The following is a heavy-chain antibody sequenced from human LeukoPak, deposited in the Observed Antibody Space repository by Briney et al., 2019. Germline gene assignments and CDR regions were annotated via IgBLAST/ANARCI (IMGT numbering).Heavy chain of an antibody. CDR3: ARDWGTYFDY. CDR2: IYYSGST. J-gene: IGHJ4*02. D-gene: IGHD7-27*01. CDR1: GGSISSGGSR. V-gene: IGHV4-31*03. Sequence: SQTPPLTCNVSGGSISSGGSRWSWIRQHPGKGLEWIGYIYYSGSTYYNPSLESRLTMSVDTSKNQFSLHLTSVTAADTAVYYCARDWGTYFDYWGQGTLVTVSS.